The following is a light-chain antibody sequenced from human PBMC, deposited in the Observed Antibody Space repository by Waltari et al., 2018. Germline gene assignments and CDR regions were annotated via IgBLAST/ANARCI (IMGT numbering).Light chain of an antibody. V-gene: IGLV2-23*02. CDR1: SSDVGSYNL. Sequence: QSALTQPASVSGSPGQSITISCTGTSSDVGSYNLVSWYQQDPGKAPKLMIYEVSQRPSGVSIRFSGSKSGNTASLTISGLQAEDEADYYCCSYAGSSTLLFGGGTKLTVL. CDR2: EVS. CDR3: CSYAGSSTLL. J-gene: IGLJ2*01.